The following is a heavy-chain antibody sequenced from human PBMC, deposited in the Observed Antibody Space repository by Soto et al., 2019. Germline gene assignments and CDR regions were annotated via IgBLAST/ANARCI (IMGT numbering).Heavy chain of an antibody. CDR1: GGPIRNGDYY. V-gene: IGHV4-30-4*01. J-gene: IGHJ4*02. D-gene: IGHD1-26*01. Sequence: PSETLSLTCTVSGGPIRNGDYYWGWIRQPPGKGLEWIGYVYYSGTTYSHPSLNSRVSISVDTSENQFSLRLTSVTAADTAVYYCVTVNLVGAAYYFDYWGPGTLVT. CDR3: VTVNLVGAAYYFDY. CDR2: VYYSGTT.